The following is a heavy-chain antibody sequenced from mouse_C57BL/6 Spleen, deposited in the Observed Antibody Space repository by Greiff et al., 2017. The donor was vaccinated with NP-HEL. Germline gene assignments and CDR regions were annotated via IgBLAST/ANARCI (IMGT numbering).Heavy chain of an antibody. CDR1: GYTFTDYY. J-gene: IGHJ2*01. D-gene: IGHD1-3*01. CDR2: IYPGSGNT. Sequence: VQLQQSGAELVRPGASVKLSCKASGYTFTDYYINWVKQRTGQGLEWIARIYPGSGNTYYNEKFKGKATLTAEKSSSTAYMQLSCLTSEYSAVYCGARPGNNSNFGGWGQGTTLTVAS. V-gene: IGHV1-76*01. CDR3: ARPGNNSNFGG.